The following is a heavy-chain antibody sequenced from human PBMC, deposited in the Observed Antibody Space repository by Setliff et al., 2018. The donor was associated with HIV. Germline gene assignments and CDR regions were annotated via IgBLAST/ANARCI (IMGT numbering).Heavy chain of an antibody. CDR3: ARDGGPRGPNAFDI. J-gene: IGHJ3*02. Sequence: SVKVSCKASGGTFSSYAISWVRQAPGQGLEWMGGIIPILGIANYAQKFQGRVTITADESTSTAYMELSSLRSEDTAVYYCARDGGPRGPNAFDIWGRGTMVTVSS. CDR2: IIPILGIA. D-gene: IGHD3-3*01. V-gene: IGHV1-69*10. CDR1: GGTFSSYA.